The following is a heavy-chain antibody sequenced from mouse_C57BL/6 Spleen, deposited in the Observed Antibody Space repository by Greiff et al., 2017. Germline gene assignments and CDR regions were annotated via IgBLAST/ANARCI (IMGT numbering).Heavy chain of an antibody. CDR2: IDPEDGDT. J-gene: IGHJ1*03. CDR3: TLTTVRYFDV. V-gene: IGHV14-1*01. D-gene: IGHD1-1*01. CDR1: GFNIKDYY. Sequence: EVQLQQSGAELVRPGASVKLSCTASGFNIKDYYMHWVKQRPEQGLEWIGRIDPEDGDTEYAPKFQGKATMTADTSSNPAYLQLSSLTSDDTAVYYCTLTTVRYFDVWGTGTTVTVSS.